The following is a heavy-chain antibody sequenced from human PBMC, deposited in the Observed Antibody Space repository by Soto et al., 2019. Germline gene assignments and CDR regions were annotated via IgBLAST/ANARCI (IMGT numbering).Heavy chain of an antibody. Sequence: GASVKVSCKASGGTFSSYAISWVRQAPGQGLEWMGGIIPIFGTANYAQKFQGRVTITADESTSTAYMELSSLRSEDTAMYYCARRDDSPTAEYFEHWGQGTLATSPQ. D-gene: IGHD2-21*01. CDR3: ARRDDSPTAEYFEH. V-gene: IGHV1-69*13. CDR2: IIPIFGTA. CDR1: GGTFSSYA. J-gene: IGHJ1*01.